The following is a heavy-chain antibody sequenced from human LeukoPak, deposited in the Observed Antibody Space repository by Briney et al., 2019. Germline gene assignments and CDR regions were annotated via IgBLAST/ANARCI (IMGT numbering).Heavy chain of an antibody. Sequence: PGRSLRLSCAASGFTFSSYGMHWVRQAPGKGLEWVAVIWYDGSNKYYADSVKGRFTISRDNAKNTLYLQMNSLRAEDTAVYYCAKARAVAGPVPDYWGQGTLVTVSS. J-gene: IGHJ4*02. D-gene: IGHD6-19*01. CDR3: AKARAVAGPVPDY. CDR2: IWYDGSNK. V-gene: IGHV3-33*03. CDR1: GFTFSSYG.